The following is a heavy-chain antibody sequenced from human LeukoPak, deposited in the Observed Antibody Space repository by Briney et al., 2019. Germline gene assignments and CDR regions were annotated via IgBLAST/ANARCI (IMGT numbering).Heavy chain of an antibody. V-gene: IGHV3-30*18. Sequence: PGRSLRLSCAASGFTFSSYGMHGVRQAPGKGLDGVGVISYDGSNKYYADSVKGRFTISRDNSKNTLYLQMNSLRAEDTAVYYCAKDQGGGSSWYTAWGQGTLVTVSS. CDR3: AKDQGGGSSWYTA. CDR2: ISYDGSNK. D-gene: IGHD6-13*01. CDR1: GFTFSSYG. J-gene: IGHJ4*02.